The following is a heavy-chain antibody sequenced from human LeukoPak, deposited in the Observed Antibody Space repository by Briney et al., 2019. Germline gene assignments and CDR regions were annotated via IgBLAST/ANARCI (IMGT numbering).Heavy chain of an antibody. D-gene: IGHD2-15*01. CDR1: GGSISSSSYY. CDR2: IWHDGSNK. CDR3: ARGWLVGYYFDY. J-gene: IGHJ4*02. V-gene: IGHV3-33*08. Sequence: PSETLSLTCTVSGGSISSSSYYWGWVRQAPGKGLEYVAVIWHDGSNKYYADSVKGRFTISRDNSKNTLYLQMNSLRAEDTAVYFCARGWLVGYYFDYWGQGTLVTVSS.